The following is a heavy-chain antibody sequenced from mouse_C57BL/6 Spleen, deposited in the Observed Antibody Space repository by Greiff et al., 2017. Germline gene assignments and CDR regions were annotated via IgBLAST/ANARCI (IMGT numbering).Heavy chain of an antibody. V-gene: IGHV1-5*01. CDR2: IYPGNSDT. CDR3: TRYYDYDGGYAMDY. D-gene: IGHD2-4*01. J-gene: IGHJ4*01. Sequence: EVQLQQSGTVLARPGASVKMSCKTSGYTFTSYWMHWVKQRPGQGLEWIGAIYPGNSDTSYTQKFKGKAKLTAVTSASTAYMELSSRTNEDSAVLYCTRYYDYDGGYAMDYWGQGTSVTVSS. CDR1: GYTFTSYW.